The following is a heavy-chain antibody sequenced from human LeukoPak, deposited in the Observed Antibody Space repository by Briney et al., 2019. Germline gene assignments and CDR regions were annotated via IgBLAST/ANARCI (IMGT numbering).Heavy chain of an antibody. V-gene: IGHV3-21*01. CDR1: LFPLCTLG. D-gene: IGHD5-18*01. CDR3: ARDLADTAMVHDY. J-gene: IGHJ4*02. Sequence: GGTLRLSPALSLFPLCTLGMNCVPGAPSKELEGGTSISSSSSYICYADSVKGRFTISRDNAKNSLYLQMNSLRAEDTAVYYCARDLADTAMVHDYWGQGTLVTVSS. CDR2: ISSSSSYI.